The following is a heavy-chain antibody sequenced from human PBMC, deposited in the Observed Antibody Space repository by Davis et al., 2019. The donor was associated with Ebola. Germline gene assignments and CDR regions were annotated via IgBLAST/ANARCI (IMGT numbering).Heavy chain of an antibody. CDR1: GFTFSSYG. CDR2: IRYDGSNK. CDR3: ARTAYSSGWYVLDY. Sequence: GESLKISCAASGFTFSSYGMHWVRQAPGKGLEWVAFIRYDGSNKYYADSVKGRFTISRDNSENTLYLQMNSLRAEDTAVYYCARTAYSSGWYVLDYWGQGTLVTVSS. J-gene: IGHJ4*02. D-gene: IGHD6-19*01. V-gene: IGHV3-30*02.